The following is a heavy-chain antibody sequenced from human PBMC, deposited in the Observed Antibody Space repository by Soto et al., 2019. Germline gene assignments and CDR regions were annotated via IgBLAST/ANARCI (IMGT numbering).Heavy chain of an antibody. Sequence: EVQLVESGGGLVQPGESLRLSCAASGFTLSSYWMSWVRQAPGKGLEWVANIKQDGSEIFYVDSVKGRFTISRDNAKNSRYLKLNSLRAEDTAVYYCARSTMVRGVIINDWGQGTLVTVSS. D-gene: IGHD3-10*01. J-gene: IGHJ4*02. V-gene: IGHV3-7*01. CDR1: GFTLSSYW. CDR2: IKQDGSEI. CDR3: ARSTMVRGVIIND.